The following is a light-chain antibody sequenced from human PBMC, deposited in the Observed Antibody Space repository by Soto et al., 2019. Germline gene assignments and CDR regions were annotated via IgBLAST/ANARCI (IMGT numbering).Light chain of an antibody. CDR1: QSISSSY. CDR3: QQYGRT. J-gene: IGKJ1*01. Sequence: EIVLTQSPGTLSLSLGERATLSCRASQSISSSYLAWYQQKPGRAPRLLIYGASSRATGIPDRFSGSGSGTDFTLTISRLEPEDFAVYYCQQYGRTFGQGTKVEIK. CDR2: GAS. V-gene: IGKV3-20*01.